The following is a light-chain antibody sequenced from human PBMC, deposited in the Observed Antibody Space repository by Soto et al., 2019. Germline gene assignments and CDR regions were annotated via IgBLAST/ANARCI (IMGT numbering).Light chain of an antibody. J-gene: IGKJ1*01. CDR3: QQYYNTPRT. Sequence: DIVMTQSPDSLSVSLGERATIDFMSSQIVLYRSNTKNYLAWYQQKPGQPPKLLIYWASTRESGVPDRFSGSGSGTDFTLTISSLQAEDVAVYYCQQYYNTPRTFGQGTKVDIK. V-gene: IGKV4-1*01. CDR1: QIVLYRSNTKNY. CDR2: WAS.